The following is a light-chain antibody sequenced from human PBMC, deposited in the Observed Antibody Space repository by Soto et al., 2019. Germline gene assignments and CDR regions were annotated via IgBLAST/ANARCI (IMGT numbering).Light chain of an antibody. CDR1: ESVFGY. V-gene: IGKV3-11*01. CDR3: QQRYRWPPIT. J-gene: IGKJ5*01. Sequence: EVVLTQSPATLSLSPGERATLSCRASESVFGYLAWYQHKPGQAPRLLIYDASNRATGVPARFSGSGSGTDFTLTVSSLEPEDFAVYYCQQRYRWPPITFGQGTRLDNK. CDR2: DAS.